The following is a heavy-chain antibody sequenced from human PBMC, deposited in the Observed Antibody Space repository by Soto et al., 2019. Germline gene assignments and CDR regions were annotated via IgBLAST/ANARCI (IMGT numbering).Heavy chain of an antibody. CDR2: ISGSGGST. CDR3: AKGGDYGSGLFDP. Sequence: EVQLLESGGGLVQPGGSLRLSCAASGFTFSRYAMSWVRQAPGKGLEWVSAISGSGGSTYYADSVKGRFTISRDNSKNTLYLQMNRLRAEATAVYYCAKGGDYGSGLFDPWGQGTLVTVSS. CDR1: GFTFSRYA. D-gene: IGHD3-10*01. V-gene: IGHV3-23*01. J-gene: IGHJ5*02.